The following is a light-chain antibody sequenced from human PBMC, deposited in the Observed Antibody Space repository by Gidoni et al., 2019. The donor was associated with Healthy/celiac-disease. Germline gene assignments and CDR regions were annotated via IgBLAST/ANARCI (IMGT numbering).Light chain of an antibody. CDR1: QSVSSY. V-gene: IGKV3-11*01. CDR2: DAS. CDR3: QQRSNWPPPT. J-gene: IGKJ4*01. Sequence: EIVLTQSPATLSLSPGERATLPCRASQSVSSYLAWYQQKTGQAPRLRIYDASNRATGIPARFIGSGSGTDFTLTISSLEPEGFAVYYCQQRSNWPPPTFGGGTKVEIK.